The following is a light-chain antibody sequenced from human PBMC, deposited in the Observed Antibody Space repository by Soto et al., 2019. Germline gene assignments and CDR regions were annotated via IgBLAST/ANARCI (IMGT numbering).Light chain of an antibody. CDR3: CSYAGTYTFV. CDR2: DVS. J-gene: IGLJ1*01. V-gene: IGLV2-11*01. Sequence: QSALTQPRSVSGSPGQSVTISCTGTSSDVGAYTYVSWYQHHPGKAPKLMIYDVSKRPSGVPDRFSGSKSGNTASLTISGLQAEDEAEYYCCSYAGTYTFVFGTRTKVTVL. CDR1: SSDVGAYTY.